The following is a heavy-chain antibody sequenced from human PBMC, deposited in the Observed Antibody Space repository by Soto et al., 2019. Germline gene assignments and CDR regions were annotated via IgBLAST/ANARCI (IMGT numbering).Heavy chain of an antibody. J-gene: IGHJ5*02. CDR2: IYYSGST. V-gene: IGHV4-59*01. Sequence: SETLSLTCTVSGGSISSYYWSWIRQPPGKGLEWIGYIYYSGSTNYNPSLKSRVTISVDTSKNQFSLKLSSVAAADTAVYYCARAGRGQSSSPNWFDPWGQGTLVTVSS. CDR3: ARAGRGQSSSPNWFDP. D-gene: IGHD6-6*01. CDR1: GGSISSYY.